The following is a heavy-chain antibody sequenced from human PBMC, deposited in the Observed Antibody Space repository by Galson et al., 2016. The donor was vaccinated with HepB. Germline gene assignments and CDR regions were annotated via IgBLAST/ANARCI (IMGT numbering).Heavy chain of an antibody. V-gene: IGHV3-23*01. J-gene: IGHJ4*02. CDR3: ARDASGNFFFLFDK. Sequence: SLRLSCAASGFTFSTSHMSWVRQAPGKGLEWVSSISGSGGNIYYTDSVKGRFTIYRDNSKDTLYLQVNRLRAEDTDLYYCARDASGNFFFLFDKWGQGTHVTVSS. CDR2: ISGSGGNI. D-gene: IGHD3-10*01. CDR1: GFTFSTSH.